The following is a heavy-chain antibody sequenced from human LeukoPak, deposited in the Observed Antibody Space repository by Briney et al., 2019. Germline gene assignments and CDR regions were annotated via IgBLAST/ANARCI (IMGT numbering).Heavy chain of an antibody. Sequence: PGGSLKISCKGSGYSFTSYWIGWVRQMPGKGLEWMGIIYPGDSDTRYSPSFQGQVTISADKSITTAYLQWSSLKASDTAMYYCARQGRAGGYTYGYFDYWGQGTLVTVSS. CDR1: GYSFTSYW. CDR3: ARQGRAGGYTYGYFDY. D-gene: IGHD5-18*01. CDR2: IYPGDSDT. J-gene: IGHJ4*02. V-gene: IGHV5-51*01.